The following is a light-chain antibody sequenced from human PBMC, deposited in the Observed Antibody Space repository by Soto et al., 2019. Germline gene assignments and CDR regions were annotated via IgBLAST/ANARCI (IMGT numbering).Light chain of an antibody. V-gene: IGLV2-14*01. CDR1: SSDIGSNNY. CDR3: SSYTVNRVTIYL. J-gene: IGLJ1*01. CDR2: EVS. Sequence: QSVLTQPASVSGSPGQSITISCTGTSSDIGSNNYVSWYQQHPGKAPKVMIYEVSNRPSGVSNRFSGSKSGNTASLTISGLQAEDEADYYCSSYTVNRVTIYLFGTGTKVTVX.